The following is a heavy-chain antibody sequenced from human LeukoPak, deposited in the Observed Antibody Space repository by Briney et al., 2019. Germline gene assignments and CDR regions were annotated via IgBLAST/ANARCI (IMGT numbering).Heavy chain of an antibody. CDR1: GFTFSSYS. CDR3: ARDLHGFGYYFDY. Sequence: GGSLRLSCAASGFTFSSYSMNWVRQAPGKGLEWVSSISSSSSYIYYADSVKGRFTISRDNAKNSLYLQMNSLRAEDTAVYYCARDLHGFGYYFDYWGQGTLVTVSS. CDR2: ISSSSSYI. V-gene: IGHV3-21*01. J-gene: IGHJ4*02. D-gene: IGHD3-3*01.